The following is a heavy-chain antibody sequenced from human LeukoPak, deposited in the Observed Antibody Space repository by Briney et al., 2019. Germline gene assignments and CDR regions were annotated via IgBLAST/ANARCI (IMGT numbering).Heavy chain of an antibody. Sequence: GASVKVSCKASGYTFASYYMHWVRQAPGQGLEWMGIINPSGGSTSYAQKFQGRVTMTRDTSTSTVYMELSSLRSEDTAVYYCARVLWSPGYDILTGSRYAFDYWGQGTLVTVSS. CDR1: GYTFASYY. CDR2: INPSGGST. D-gene: IGHD3-9*01. CDR3: ARVLWSPGYDILTGSRYAFDY. J-gene: IGHJ4*02. V-gene: IGHV1-46*01.